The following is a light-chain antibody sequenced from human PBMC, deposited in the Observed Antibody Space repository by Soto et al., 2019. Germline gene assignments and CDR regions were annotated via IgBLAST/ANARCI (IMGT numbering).Light chain of an antibody. CDR1: SSNIGAGYD. CDR3: QSYDNSLSGSYV. V-gene: IGLV1-40*01. J-gene: IGLJ1*01. Sequence: QLVLTQPPSVSGAPGQRVTISCTGSSSNIGAGYDIHWYQQLPGTAPKLLIYGNSNRPSGVPDRFSASKSGTSASLAITGLQAEDEADYYCQSYDNSLSGSYVFGTGTKLTVL. CDR2: GNS.